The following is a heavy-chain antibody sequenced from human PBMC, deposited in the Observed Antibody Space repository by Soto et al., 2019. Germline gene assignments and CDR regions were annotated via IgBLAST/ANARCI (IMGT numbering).Heavy chain of an antibody. CDR1: GESISSGDHY. D-gene: IGHD2-2*01. V-gene: IGHV4-30-4*01. CDR2: IYYGGNT. CDR3: ARDHIVVVPAATYYYGMDV. J-gene: IGHJ6*02. Sequence: TLSLTCTVSGESISSGDHYWSWVRQSPGEGLEWIGFIYYGGNTYYNPSLKSRVSMSVDTSNNQFSLKLSSVTAADTAVYYCARDHIVVVPAATYYYGMDVWGQGTTVTVSS.